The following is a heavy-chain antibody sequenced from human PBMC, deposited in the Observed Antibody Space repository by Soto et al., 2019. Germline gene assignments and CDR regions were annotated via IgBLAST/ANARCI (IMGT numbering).Heavy chain of an antibody. V-gene: IGHV1-69*02. Sequence: QLVQSGAEVKKPGSSVKVSCKASGGDFLSYTISWVRQAPGQGPEWMGTIIPILDVANNAQKFQGRVAITANKAKSTVYMDLRSLRSDDTAVYDCAQRWFGEVWHGMDVWGQGTTITVSS. CDR3: AQRWFGEVWHGMDV. CDR1: GGDFLSYT. D-gene: IGHD3-10*01. CDR2: IIPILDVA. J-gene: IGHJ6*02.